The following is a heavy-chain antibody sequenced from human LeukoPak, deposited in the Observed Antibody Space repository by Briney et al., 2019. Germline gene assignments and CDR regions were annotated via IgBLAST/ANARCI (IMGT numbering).Heavy chain of an antibody. J-gene: IGHJ4*02. CDR1: GYRFTSTW. D-gene: IGHD5-24*01. CDR2: IYPVDSDT. Sequence: GESLNISCKGSGYRFTSTWIGWVRQMPGKGLEWMGIIYPVDSDTSYSPSFQGQATISADTSTNSAYLKWSSLKATATAMFYRARQDGVGYTRLDYWGQGTLVSVSS. CDR3: ARQDGVGYTRLDY. V-gene: IGHV5-51*01.